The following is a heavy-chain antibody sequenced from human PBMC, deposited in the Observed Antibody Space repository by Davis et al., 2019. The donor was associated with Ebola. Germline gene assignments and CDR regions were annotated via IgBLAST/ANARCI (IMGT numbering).Heavy chain of an antibody. CDR3: AKDAITMIVGWFDP. Sequence: GESLKISCAASGFTFSSYGMHWVRQAPGKGLEWVAVIWYDGSNKYYADSVKGRFTISRDNSKNTLYLQMNSLRAEDTAVYYCAKDAITMIVGWFDPWGQGTLVTVSS. CDR2: IWYDGSNK. V-gene: IGHV3-33*06. J-gene: IGHJ5*02. CDR1: GFTFSSYG. D-gene: IGHD3-22*01.